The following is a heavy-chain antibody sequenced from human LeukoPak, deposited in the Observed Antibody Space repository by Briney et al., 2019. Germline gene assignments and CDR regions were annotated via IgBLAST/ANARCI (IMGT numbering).Heavy chain of an antibody. Sequence: GGSLRLSCAASGFTFSSYAMHWVRQAPGKGLEWVAVISYDGSNKYYADSVKGRFTISRDNSKNTLYLQMNSLRAEDTAVYYCARDRNDFWSGYYYYCGMDVWGQGTTVTVSS. D-gene: IGHD3-3*01. J-gene: IGHJ6*02. V-gene: IGHV3-30-3*01. CDR2: ISYDGSNK. CDR1: GFTFSSYA. CDR3: ARDRNDFWSGYYYYCGMDV.